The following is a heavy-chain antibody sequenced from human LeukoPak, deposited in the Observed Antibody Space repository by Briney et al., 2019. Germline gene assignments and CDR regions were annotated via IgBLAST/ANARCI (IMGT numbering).Heavy chain of an antibody. CDR3: ARDKGGIGHYFDY. CDR2: ISSSSSYI. J-gene: IGHJ4*02. Sequence: GGSLRLSCAASKFTFDDYGMSWVRQAPGKGLEWVSSISSSSSYIYYADSLKGRFTISRDNAKNSLYLQMNSLRAEDTAVYYCARDKGGIGHYFDYWGQGTLVTVSS. CDR1: KFTFDDYG. V-gene: IGHV3-21*01. D-gene: IGHD3-16*01.